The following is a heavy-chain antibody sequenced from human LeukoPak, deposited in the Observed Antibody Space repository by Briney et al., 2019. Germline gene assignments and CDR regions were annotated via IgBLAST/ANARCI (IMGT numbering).Heavy chain of an antibody. CDR2: ISSSSSYI. J-gene: IGHJ6*02. CDR1: GFTFSSYS. CDR3: ARDLRLNTDYYYGMDV. V-gene: IGHV3-21*01. D-gene: IGHD4/OR15-4a*01. Sequence: GRSLRLSCAASGFTFSSYSMNWVRQAPGKGLEWVSSISSSSSYIYCADSVKGRFTISRDNAKNSLYLQMNSLRAEDTAVYYCARDLRLNTDYYYGMDVWGQGTTVTVSS.